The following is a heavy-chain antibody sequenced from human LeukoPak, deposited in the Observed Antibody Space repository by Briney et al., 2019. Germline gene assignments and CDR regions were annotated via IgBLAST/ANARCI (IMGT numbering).Heavy chain of an antibody. Sequence: GGSLRLSCAASGFTFSSYWMSWVRQAPGKGLEWVSVIYSGGSTYYADSVKGRFTISRDNSKNTLYLQMNSLRAEDTAVYYCARGSSYCGGDCYPAYWGQGTLVTVSS. J-gene: IGHJ4*02. CDR1: GFTFSSYW. D-gene: IGHD2-21*02. CDR2: IYSGGST. CDR3: ARGSSYCGGDCYPAY. V-gene: IGHV3-53*01.